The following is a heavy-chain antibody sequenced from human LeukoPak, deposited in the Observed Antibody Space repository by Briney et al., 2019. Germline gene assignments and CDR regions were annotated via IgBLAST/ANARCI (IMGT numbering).Heavy chain of an antibody. CDR2: IDPGDSDT. CDR3: ARRLTSGWTFDY. CDR1: GYSFTTYW. Sequence: GESLKISCKGSGYSFTTYWIAWVRHMPGKRLEWMGIIDPGDSDTRYSPSFQGQVTISADKSISTAYLQWSSLKASDTAMYFCARRLTSGWTFDYWGQGTLVTVSS. J-gene: IGHJ4*02. D-gene: IGHD6-19*01. V-gene: IGHV5-51*01.